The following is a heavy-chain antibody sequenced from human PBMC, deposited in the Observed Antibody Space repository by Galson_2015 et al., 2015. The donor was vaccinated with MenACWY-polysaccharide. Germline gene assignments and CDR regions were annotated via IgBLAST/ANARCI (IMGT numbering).Heavy chain of an antibody. CDR2: IKQDGSEK. CDR3: ARYRDSSGRRFDY. V-gene: IGHV3-7*01. CDR1: GFTFRGFW. Sequence: SLRLSCAASGFTFRGFWLSWVRQAPGKGLAWVANIKQDGSEKYYVDSVKGRFTISRDNAKNSLYLQMNSLRAEDTAVYYCARYRDSSGRRFDYWGQGTLVTVSS. D-gene: IGHD6-19*01. J-gene: IGHJ4*02.